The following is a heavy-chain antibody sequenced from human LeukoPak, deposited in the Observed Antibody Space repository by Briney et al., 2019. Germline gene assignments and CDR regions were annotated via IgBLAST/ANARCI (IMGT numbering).Heavy chain of an antibody. V-gene: IGHV3-7*01. CDR2: INQDGSEK. CDR1: GFTFSSYW. CDR3: ARDGRGGYLDV. D-gene: IGHD3-16*02. J-gene: IGHJ6*04. Sequence: GGSLRLSCAASGFTFSSYWMSWVRQAPGKGLEWVANINQDGSEKYYVDSVKGRFTISRDNTKNSLYLQMNSLRAEVAAVYYCARDGRGGYLDVWGKGTTVTVSS.